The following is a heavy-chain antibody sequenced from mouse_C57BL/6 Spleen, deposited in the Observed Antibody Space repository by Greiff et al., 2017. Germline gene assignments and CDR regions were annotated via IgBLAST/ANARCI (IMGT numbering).Heavy chain of an antibody. CDR1: GYTFTDYE. V-gene: IGHV1-15*01. CDR2: IDPETGGT. Sequence: QVQLKESGAELVRPGASVTLSCKASGYTFTDYEMHWVKQTPVHGLEWIGAIDPETGGTAYNQKFKGKAILTADKSSSTAYMELRSLTSEDSAVXYCTKEGTGTTYAYWGQGTLVTVSA. J-gene: IGHJ3*01. D-gene: IGHD4-1*01. CDR3: TKEGTGTTYAY.